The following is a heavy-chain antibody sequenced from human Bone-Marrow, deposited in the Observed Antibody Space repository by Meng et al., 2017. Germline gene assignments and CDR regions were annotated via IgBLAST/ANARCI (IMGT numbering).Heavy chain of an antibody. V-gene: IGHV3-47*01. CDR2: IGTGGDT. CDR3: AKVWVVRVVAATPIDY. CDR1: GFAFSSYA. Sequence: GESLKISCAASGFAFSSYALHWVRRAPGKGLEWVSAIGTGGDTYYADSVMGRFTISRDNAKKSLYLHMNSLIAEDTAVYYCAKVWVVRVVAATPIDYWGQGTLVTVSS. D-gene: IGHD2-15*01. J-gene: IGHJ4*02.